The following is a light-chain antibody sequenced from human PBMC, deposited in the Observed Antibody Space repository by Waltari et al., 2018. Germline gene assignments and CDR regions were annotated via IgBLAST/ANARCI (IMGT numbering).Light chain of an antibody. CDR2: ETT. CDR3: GTWDSNWAVLV. J-gene: IGLJ3*02. V-gene: IGLV1-51*02. CDR1: SPNIGNTG. Sequence: QSVLTQPPPGSEAPGQKATTSCSGSSPNIGNTGVYWSVQVPGTAPKALIYETTYRPSGIPDRFSASKSGTSATLVITGLQTGDEAHYYCGTWDSNWAVLVFGGGTKLTVL.